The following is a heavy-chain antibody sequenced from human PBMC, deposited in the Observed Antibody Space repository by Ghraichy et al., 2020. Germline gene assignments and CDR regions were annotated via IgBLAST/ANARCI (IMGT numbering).Heavy chain of an antibody. CDR2: ISAYNGNT. Sequence: ASEVSCKASGYTFTSYGISWVRQAPGQGLEWMGWISAYNGNTNYAQKLQGRVTMTTDTFTSTAYMELRSLRSDDTAVYYCARTIFGAKHYYYGMDVWGQGTTVTVSS. J-gene: IGHJ6*02. D-gene: IGHD3-3*01. V-gene: IGHV1-18*01. CDR3: ARTIFGAKHYYYGMDV. CDR1: GYTFTSYG.